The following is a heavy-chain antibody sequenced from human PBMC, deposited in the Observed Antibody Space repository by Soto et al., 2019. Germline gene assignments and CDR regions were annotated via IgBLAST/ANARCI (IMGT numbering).Heavy chain of an antibody. CDR1: GGSISRSNC. CDR2: IYHSGST. D-gene: IGHD3-10*02. J-gene: IGHJ6*02. V-gene: IGHV4-4*02. CDR3: ASVRGGYYYAMDV. Sequence: PSETLSLTCAVSGGSISRSNCWSWVRQPPGKGLEWIGEIYHSGSTNYNPSLKSRVTISVDKSKNQFSLKLSSVTAADTAVYYCASVRGGYYYAMDVWGQGTTVTVSS.